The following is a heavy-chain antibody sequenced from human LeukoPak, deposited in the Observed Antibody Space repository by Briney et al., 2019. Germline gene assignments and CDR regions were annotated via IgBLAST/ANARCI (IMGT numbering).Heavy chain of an antibody. CDR3: ARTSLELWSPFDY. V-gene: IGHV4-59*01. Sequence: KPSETLSLTCTVSGGSISSYYWSWIRRPQGKGLEGVGYIYYSGSTNYNPSLKSRVTISVDTSKNQFSLKLSSVTAADTAVYYCARTSLELWSPFDYWGQGTLVTVSS. CDR2: IYYSGST. D-gene: IGHD5-18*01. J-gene: IGHJ4*02. CDR1: GGSISSYY.